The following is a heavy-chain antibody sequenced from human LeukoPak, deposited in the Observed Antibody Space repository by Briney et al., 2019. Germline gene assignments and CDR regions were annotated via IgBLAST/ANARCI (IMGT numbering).Heavy chain of an antibody. CDR3: ARGDLAALFC. J-gene: IGHJ4*02. D-gene: IGHD2-15*01. Sequence: SETLSLTCTVSGVSITNYYWSWIRQSPGRGLEWIGYIYYSGSTNYNPSLKRRVTISVDTSKNQFSLKLSSVTAADTAVYYCARGDLAALFCWGQGTLVTVSS. CDR1: GVSITNYY. CDR2: IYYSGST. V-gene: IGHV4-59*01.